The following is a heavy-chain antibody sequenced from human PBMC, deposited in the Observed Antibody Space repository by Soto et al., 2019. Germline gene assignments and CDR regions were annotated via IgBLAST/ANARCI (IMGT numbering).Heavy chain of an antibody. D-gene: IGHD2-2*01. CDR1: GYTFTGYY. V-gene: IGHV1-2*04. Sequence: GASVKVSCKASGYTFTGYYMHWVRQAPGQGLEWTGWINPNSGGTNYAQKFQGWVTMTRDTSISTAYMELSRLRSDDTAVYYCARGAPIVVVPAAQTYYYYGMDVWGQGTTVTVSS. J-gene: IGHJ6*02. CDR3: ARGAPIVVVPAAQTYYYYGMDV. CDR2: INPNSGGT.